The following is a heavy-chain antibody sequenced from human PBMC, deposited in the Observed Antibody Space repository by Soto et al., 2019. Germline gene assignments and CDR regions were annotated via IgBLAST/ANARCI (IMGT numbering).Heavy chain of an antibody. J-gene: IGHJ4*02. CDR3: AKETGSGSYFDY. CDR1: GFTFDDYT. CDR2: ISWDGGST. D-gene: IGHD3-10*01. V-gene: IGHV3-43*01. Sequence: GGSLRLSCAASGFTFDDYTMHLVRQAPGKGLEWVSLISWDGGSTYYADSVKGRFTISRDNSKNSLYLQMNSLRTEDTALYYCAKETGSGSYFDYWGQGTLVTVSS.